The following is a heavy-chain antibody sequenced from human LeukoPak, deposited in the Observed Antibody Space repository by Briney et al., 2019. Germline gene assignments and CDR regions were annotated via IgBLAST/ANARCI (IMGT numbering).Heavy chain of an antibody. Sequence: PETLSLTCTVSGASVSTGGYYWNWIRQPPGKGPEWIGYMHYSGSTNYNPSLKSRVTISVDTSKNQFSLKLTSITSADTAVYYCATIYYDVLTTYYDYFNYWGQGTLVTVSS. CDR2: MHYSGST. D-gene: IGHD3-9*01. CDR1: GASVSTGGYY. J-gene: IGHJ4*02. CDR3: ATIYYDVLTTYYDYFNY. V-gene: IGHV4-61*08.